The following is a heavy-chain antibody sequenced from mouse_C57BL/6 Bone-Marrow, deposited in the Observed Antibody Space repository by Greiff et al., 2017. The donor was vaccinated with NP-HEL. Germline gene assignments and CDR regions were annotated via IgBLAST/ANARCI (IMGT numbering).Heavy chain of an antibody. CDR2: FYPGSGSI. V-gene: IGHV1-62-2*01. J-gene: IGHJ3*01. D-gene: IGHD1-1*01. CDR3: ARHEDQRGGYYYGSSSAWFAY. Sequence: QVQLKQSGAELVKPGASVKLSCKASGYTFTEYTIHWVKQRSGQGLEWIGWFYPGSGSIKYNEKFKDKATLTADKSSSTVYMELSRLTSEDSAVYVCARHEDQRGGYYYGSSSAWFAYWGQGTLVTVSA. CDR1: GYTFTEYT.